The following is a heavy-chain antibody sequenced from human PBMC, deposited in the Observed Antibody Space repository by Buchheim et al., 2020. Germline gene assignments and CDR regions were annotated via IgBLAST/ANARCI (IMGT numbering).Heavy chain of an antibody. CDR1: GYTFTSYY. Sequence: QVQLVQSGAEVKKPGASVKVSCKASGYTFTSYYMHWVRQAPGQGLEWMGIINPSGGSTSYAQTFQGRVTMTRDTSTSTVYMELSSLRSEDTAVYYCARAPSKLVPPHYYYGMDVWGQGTT. J-gene: IGHJ6*02. CDR2: INPSGGST. V-gene: IGHV1-46*03. D-gene: IGHD1-1*01. CDR3: ARAPSKLVPPHYYYGMDV.